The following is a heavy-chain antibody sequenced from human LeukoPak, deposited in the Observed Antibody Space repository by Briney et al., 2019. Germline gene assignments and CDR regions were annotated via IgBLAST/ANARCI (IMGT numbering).Heavy chain of an antibody. V-gene: IGHV3-30-3*01. Sequence: GRSLRLSCAASGFTFSSYAMHWVRQAPGKGLEWVAVISYDGSNKYYADSVKGRFTISRDNSKNTLYLQMNSLRAEDTAVYYCASHGYCSSTSCPEERYFDLWGRGTLVTVSS. D-gene: IGHD2-2*01. CDR2: ISYDGSNK. CDR1: GFTFSSYA. J-gene: IGHJ2*01. CDR3: ASHGYCSSTSCPEERYFDL.